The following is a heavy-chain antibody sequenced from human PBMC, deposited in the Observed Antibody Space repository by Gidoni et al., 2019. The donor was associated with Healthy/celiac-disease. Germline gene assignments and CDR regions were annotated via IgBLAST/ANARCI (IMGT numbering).Heavy chain of an antibody. CDR3: ATKAARPWYYFDY. CDR1: GYTLTELA. Sequence: QVKLVQSGAEVKKPGASVKVPCKVAGYTLTELAMHWVRQAPGKGLEWMGGFDPDDGKTIYAQKFQGRVTMTEDTSTDTAYMELSSLRSEDTAVYYCATKAARPWYYFDYWGQGTLVTVSS. J-gene: IGHJ4*02. CDR2: FDPDDGKT. V-gene: IGHV1-24*01. D-gene: IGHD6-6*01.